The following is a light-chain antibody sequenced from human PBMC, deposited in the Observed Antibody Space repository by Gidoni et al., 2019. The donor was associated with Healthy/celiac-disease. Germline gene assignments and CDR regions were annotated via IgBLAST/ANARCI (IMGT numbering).Light chain of an antibody. CDR1: SSDVGGYNY. CDR2: DVS. V-gene: IGLV2-14*01. J-gene: IGLJ2*01. Sequence: QSALPQPASVSVSPGQSIPTSCTGTSSDVGGYNYVCWYQQHPGKTPNLMIYDVSTRPSGVSNRFSDSKSGNTASLTISGLHAEDEADYYCSSYTSSSTVVFGGGTKLTVL. CDR3: SSYTSSSTVV.